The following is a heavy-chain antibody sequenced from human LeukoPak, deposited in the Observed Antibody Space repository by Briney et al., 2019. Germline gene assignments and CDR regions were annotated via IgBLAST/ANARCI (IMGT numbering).Heavy chain of an antibody. CDR3: ARDRPGRLTGGFDY. V-gene: IGHV6-1*01. CDR2: TYYRSRWYN. CDR1: GDSVSSSSAA. Sequence: SQTLSLTCAIPGDSVSSSSAAWNWIRQSPSRGLEWLGRTYYRSRWYNDYAVSVKSRITINPDTSKNQFTLQLNSVTPEDTAVYYCARDRPGRLTGGFDYWGQGTLVTVSS. D-gene: IGHD7-27*01. J-gene: IGHJ4*02.